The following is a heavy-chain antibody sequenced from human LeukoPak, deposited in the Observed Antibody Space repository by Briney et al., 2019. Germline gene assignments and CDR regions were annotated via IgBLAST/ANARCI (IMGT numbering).Heavy chain of an antibody. D-gene: IGHD3-22*01. Sequence: SETLSLTCTVSGGSISSNYWSWIRQPPGQGLEWIWYIYYSGSTNYNPSLKGRVTISVDTSKNQLSLKLSSLTAADTAVYYCARQDSSGYLDYWGQRTLVTVSS. V-gene: IGHV4-59*08. CDR3: ARQDSSGYLDY. CDR1: GGSISSNY. CDR2: IYYSGST. J-gene: IGHJ4*02.